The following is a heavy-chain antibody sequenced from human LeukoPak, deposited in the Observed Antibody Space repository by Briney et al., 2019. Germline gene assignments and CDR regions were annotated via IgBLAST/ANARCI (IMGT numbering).Heavy chain of an antibody. D-gene: IGHD6-19*01. CDR1: GGSFSGYY. J-gene: IGHJ4*02. CDR2: INHSGST. V-gene: IGHV4-34*01. CDR3: ARAGPYSSGWHASGRVRVALKFDY. Sequence: SETLSLTCAVYGGSFSGYYWSWIRQPPGKGLEWIGEINHSGSTNYNPSLKSRVTISVDTSKNQFSLKLSSVTAADTAVYYCARAGPYSSGWHASGRVRVALKFDYWGQGTLVTVSS.